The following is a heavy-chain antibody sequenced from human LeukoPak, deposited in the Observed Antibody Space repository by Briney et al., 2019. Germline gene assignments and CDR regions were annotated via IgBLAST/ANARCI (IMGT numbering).Heavy chain of an antibody. CDR2: IIPIFGTA. D-gene: IGHD2/OR15-2a*01. V-gene: IGHV1-69*05. J-gene: IGHJ6*03. Sequence: SVKVSCKASGGTFSSYAISWVRQAPGQGLEWMGGIIPIFGTANYAQKFQGRVTITTDESTSTAYMELSSLRSEDTAVYYCATGGALSQYYYYMDVWGKGTTVTVSS. CDR3: ATGGALSQYYYYMDV. CDR1: GGTFSSYA.